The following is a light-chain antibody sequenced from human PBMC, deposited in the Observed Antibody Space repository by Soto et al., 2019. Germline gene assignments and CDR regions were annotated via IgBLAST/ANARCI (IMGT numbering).Light chain of an antibody. J-gene: IGLJ1*01. CDR1: SSDVGGYNY. CDR3: ISDTGSNSFG. CDR2: EVS. Sequence: LTQPPSASGSPGQSVTISCTGTSSDVGGYNYVSWYQQHPGKAPKLMIYEVSERPSGVPDRFSGPKTSNTASLPVSGPEREHEAHDSSISDTGSNSFGFRSGTNVHVL. V-gene: IGLV2-8*01.